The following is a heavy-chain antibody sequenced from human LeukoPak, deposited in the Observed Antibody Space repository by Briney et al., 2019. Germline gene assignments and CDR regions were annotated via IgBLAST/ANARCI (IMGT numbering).Heavy chain of an antibody. D-gene: IGHD2-15*01. Sequence: ASVKVSCKASGGTFSSYAISWVRQAPGQGLEWMGRIIPIFGTANYAQKFQGRVTITTDESTSTAHMKLSSLRSEDTAVYYCARGRVGCSGGSCYDYWGQGTLVTVSS. CDR2: IIPIFGTA. J-gene: IGHJ4*02. CDR1: GGTFSSYA. V-gene: IGHV1-69*05. CDR3: ARGRVGCSGGSCYDY.